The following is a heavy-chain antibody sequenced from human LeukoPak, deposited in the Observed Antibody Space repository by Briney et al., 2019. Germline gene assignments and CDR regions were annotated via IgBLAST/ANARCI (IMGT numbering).Heavy chain of an antibody. CDR3: ARVGGSLDYFQH. CDR2: IYHSGST. J-gene: IGHJ1*01. V-gene: IGHV4-38-2*01. CDR1: GYSISSGYY. Sequence: SETLSLTCAVSGYSISSGYYWGWIRQPPGKGLEWIGNIYHSGSTYYNPSLKSRVTISVDTSNNQFSLKLISVTAADTAVYYCARVGGSLDYFQHWGQGTLVTVSS. D-gene: IGHD2-15*01.